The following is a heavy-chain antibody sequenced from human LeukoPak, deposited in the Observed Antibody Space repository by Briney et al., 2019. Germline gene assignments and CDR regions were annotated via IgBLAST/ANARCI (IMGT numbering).Heavy chain of an antibody. CDR2: IIPIFGTA. Sequence: SVKVSCKASGYTFTSYGISWVRQAPGQGLEWMGGIIPIFGTANYAQKFQGRVTITTDESTSTAYMELSSLRSEDTAVYYCASSYGDYLEHQFDYWGQGTLVTVSS. CDR3: ASSYGDYLEHQFDY. J-gene: IGHJ4*02. CDR1: GYTFTSYG. D-gene: IGHD4-17*01. V-gene: IGHV1-69*05.